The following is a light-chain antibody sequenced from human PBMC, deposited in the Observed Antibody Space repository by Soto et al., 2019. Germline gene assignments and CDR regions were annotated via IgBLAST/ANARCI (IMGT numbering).Light chain of an antibody. CDR3: SSYTSSSTYV. CDR1: SSDVGGYRF. Sequence: QSALTQPASVSGSPGQSITISCTGTSSDVGGYRFVSWYQHHPGEAPKLIIYEVSNRPSGVSNRFSGSKSGNTASLTISGLQAEDEADYYCSSYTSSSTYVFGTGTKLTVL. J-gene: IGLJ1*01. V-gene: IGLV2-14*01. CDR2: EVS.